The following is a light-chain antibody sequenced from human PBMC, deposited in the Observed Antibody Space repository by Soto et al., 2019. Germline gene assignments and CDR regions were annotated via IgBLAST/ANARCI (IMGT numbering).Light chain of an antibody. CDR1: QGISSY. Sequence: DIQLTQSPSFLSASVGDRVTITCRASQGISSYLAWYQQKPGKAPKLLIYAASTLQSGVPSRFSGSGSGTEFTLTISSQQPEDFATYYCQQLNSYPRTFGQGTKGEIK. CDR2: AAS. J-gene: IGKJ1*01. V-gene: IGKV1-9*01. CDR3: QQLNSYPRT.